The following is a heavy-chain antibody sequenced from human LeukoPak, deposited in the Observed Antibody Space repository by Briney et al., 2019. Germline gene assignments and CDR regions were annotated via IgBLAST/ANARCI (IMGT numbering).Heavy chain of an antibody. CDR2: IRYDGSNK. D-gene: IGHD6-13*01. V-gene: IGHV3-30*02. CDR1: RFTFSTHW. CDR3: AKAPPAPAAAGVDY. J-gene: IGHJ4*02. Sequence: GGSLRLSCAASRFTFSTHWMSWVRQAPGKGLEWVAFIRYDGSNKYYADSVKGRFTISRDNSKNTLYLQMNSLRAEDTAVYYCAKAPPAPAAAGVDYWGQETLVTVSS.